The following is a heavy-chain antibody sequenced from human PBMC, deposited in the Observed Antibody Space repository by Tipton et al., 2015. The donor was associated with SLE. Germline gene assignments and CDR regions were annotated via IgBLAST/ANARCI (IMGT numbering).Heavy chain of an antibody. CDR3: ARLGEMATMHYYYGMDV. Sequence: SGFTFSSYGMHWVRQAPGKGLEWVAVISYDGSNKYYADSVKGRFTTSRGNSKNTLYLQMNSLRAEDTAVYYCARLGEMATMHYYYGMDVWGQGTTVTVSS. J-gene: IGHJ6*02. D-gene: IGHD5-24*01. V-gene: IGHV3-30*03. CDR2: ISYDGSNK. CDR1: GFTFSSYG.